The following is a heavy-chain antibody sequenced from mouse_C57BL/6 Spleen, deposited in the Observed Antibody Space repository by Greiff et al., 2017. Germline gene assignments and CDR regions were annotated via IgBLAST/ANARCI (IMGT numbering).Heavy chain of an antibody. D-gene: IGHD2-14*01. CDR1: GYTFTDYY. Sequence: VQLQQSGPVLVKPGASVKMSCKASGYTFTDYYMNWVKQSHGKSLEWIGVINPYNGGTSYNQKFKGKATLTVDKSSSTAYMELNSLTSEDSAVYYCARSEGNYLDYWGQGTTLTVSS. CDR3: ARSEGNYLDY. CDR2: INPYNGGT. V-gene: IGHV1-19*01. J-gene: IGHJ2*01.